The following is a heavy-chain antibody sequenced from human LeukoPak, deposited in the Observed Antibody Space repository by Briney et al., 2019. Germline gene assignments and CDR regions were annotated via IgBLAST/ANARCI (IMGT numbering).Heavy chain of an antibody. Sequence: SETLSLTCTVSGGSISSSSYYWGWIRQPPGKGLEWIGSIYYSGSTYYNPSLKSRVTISVDTSKNQFSLKLSSVKDADTAVYYCARKVGPLGYCSSTSCYYYGMDVWGQGTTVTVSS. CDR3: ARKVGPLGYCSSTSCYYYGMDV. CDR2: IYYSGST. CDR1: GGSISSSSYY. D-gene: IGHD2-2*01. V-gene: IGHV4-39*01. J-gene: IGHJ6*02.